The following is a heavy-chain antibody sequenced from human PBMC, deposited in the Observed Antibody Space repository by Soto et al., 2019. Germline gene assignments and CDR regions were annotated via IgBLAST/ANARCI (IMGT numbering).Heavy chain of an antibody. Sequence: QVQLVQSGAEEKKPGASVKVSCKASGYIFTSYAMHWVRQAPGQRLEWMGWINAGNGNTKYSQKLQGSATITRDTSASTAYMELSRLRSEDTAVYYCARGGEPIDYWGQGTLGTVSS. V-gene: IGHV1-3*05. CDR1: GYIFTSYA. J-gene: IGHJ4*02. CDR2: INAGNGNT. D-gene: IGHD2-21*01. CDR3: ARGGEPIDY.